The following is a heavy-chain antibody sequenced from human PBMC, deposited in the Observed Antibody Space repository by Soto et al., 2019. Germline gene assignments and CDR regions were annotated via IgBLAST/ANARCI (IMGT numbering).Heavy chain of an antibody. V-gene: IGHV1-3*01. Sequence: ASVKVSCKASGYTFTSYAMHWVRQAPGQRLEWMGWINAGNGNTKYSQKFQGRVTITRDTSASTAYMELSSLRSEDTAVYYCAIDDVVGATYSAFDIWGQGTMVTVSS. CDR3: AIDDVVGATYSAFDI. CDR1: GYTFTSYA. J-gene: IGHJ3*02. D-gene: IGHD1-26*01. CDR2: INAGNGNT.